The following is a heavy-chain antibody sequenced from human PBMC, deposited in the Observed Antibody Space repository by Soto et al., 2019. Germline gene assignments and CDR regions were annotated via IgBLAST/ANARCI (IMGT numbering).Heavy chain of an antibody. CDR1: GFTFSTLA. Sequence: GGSLRLSCAASGFTFSTLAMSWARLAPGKGLEWVSTLTASGGSTFYADSVKGRFTISRDNAKNSLYLQMNSLRAEDTAVYYCARLTYYYDSSGYSILDYWGQGTLVTVSS. J-gene: IGHJ4*02. CDR2: LTASGGST. D-gene: IGHD3-22*01. V-gene: IGHV3-23*01. CDR3: ARLTYYYDSSGYSILDY.